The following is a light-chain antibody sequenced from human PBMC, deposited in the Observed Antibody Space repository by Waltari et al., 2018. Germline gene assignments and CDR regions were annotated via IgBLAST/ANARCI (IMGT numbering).Light chain of an antibody. CDR3: VLYLGSDTWV. V-gene: IGLV8-61*01. Sequence: QTVVTQEPSFSVSPGGDVTLTCGLTTGPVFPNYYPIWYQQTPGQAPPALIDNTNSRSSGGPDRFSGSILGNKAALTITGAQADDESDYYCVLYLGSDTWVFGGGTKLTVL. CDR2: NTN. J-gene: IGLJ3*02. CDR1: TGPVFPNYY.